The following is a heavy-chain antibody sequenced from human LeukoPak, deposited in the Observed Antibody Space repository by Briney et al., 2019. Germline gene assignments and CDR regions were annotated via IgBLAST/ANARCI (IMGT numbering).Heavy chain of an antibody. V-gene: IGHV4-59*01. CDR1: GGSISTYY. Sequence: KTSQTLSLTCTVSGGSISTYYRTWIRQPPGRGLEWLGYIYYSGITNYNPSLKSRVTMSVDTSRNQFSLRLNSVTAADTAVYYCARRLAVTGRYYFDYWGQGSLVTVSS. J-gene: IGHJ4*02. CDR3: ARRLAVTGRYYFDY. CDR2: IYYSGIT. D-gene: IGHD4-11*01.